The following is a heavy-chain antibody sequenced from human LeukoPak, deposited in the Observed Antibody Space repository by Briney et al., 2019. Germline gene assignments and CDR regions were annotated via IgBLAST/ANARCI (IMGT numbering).Heavy chain of an antibody. Sequence: SETLSLTCTVSDDSIGNYYWSWIRQSPGKGLEWIGYIYFSGSTNYNPSLKRRVTMSVVTSKNQFSLRLTSVTAADTATYYCAGRSRSAWYYDYWGQGTLVIVSS. D-gene: IGHD6-19*01. CDR1: DDSIGNYY. J-gene: IGHJ4*02. CDR2: IYFSGST. V-gene: IGHV4-59*01. CDR3: AGRSRSAWYYDY.